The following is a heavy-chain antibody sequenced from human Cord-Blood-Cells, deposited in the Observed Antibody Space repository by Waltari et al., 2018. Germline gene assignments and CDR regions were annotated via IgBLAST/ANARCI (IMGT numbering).Heavy chain of an antibody. J-gene: IGHJ4*02. Sequence: QVQLVQFGAAVKKPGSSVKGSCKASGGTFSSYAISWARQAPGQGLEWMGGIIPIFGTANYAQKFQGRVTITADESTSTAYMELSSLRSEDTAVYYCARDWGTGDYFDYWGQGTLVTVSS. D-gene: IGHD3-16*01. CDR2: IIPIFGTA. CDR3: ARDWGTGDYFDY. V-gene: IGHV1-69*01. CDR1: GGTFSSYA.